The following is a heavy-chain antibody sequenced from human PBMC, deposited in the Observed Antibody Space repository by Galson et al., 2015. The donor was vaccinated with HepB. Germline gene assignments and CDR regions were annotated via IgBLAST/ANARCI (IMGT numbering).Heavy chain of an antibody. CDR1: GFTFSNAW. D-gene: IGHD6-13*01. CDR3: TTEVPLYSSSWYYYYYGMDV. CDR2: IKSKTDGGTT. J-gene: IGHJ6*02. Sequence: SLRLSCAASGFTFSNAWMSWVRQAPGKGLEWVGRIKSKTDGGTTDYAAPVKGRFTISRDDSKNTLYLQMNSLKTEDTAVYYCTTEVPLYSSSWYYYYYGMDVWGQGTTVTVSS. V-gene: IGHV3-15*01.